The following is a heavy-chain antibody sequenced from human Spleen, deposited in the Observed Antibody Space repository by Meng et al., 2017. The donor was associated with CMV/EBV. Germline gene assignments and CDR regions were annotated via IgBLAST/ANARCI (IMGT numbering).Heavy chain of an antibody. CDR3: ARETRYYYGLDV. Sequence: GSLRLSCAVSGSSISSYYWSWIRQPPGKGLEWIGYIYYSGSTNYNPSLKSRVTISVDTSKNQLSLRLTSVTAADTAVYYCARETRYYYGLDVWGQGTTVTVSS. CDR2: IYYSGST. J-gene: IGHJ6*02. CDR1: GSSISSYY. V-gene: IGHV4-59*01.